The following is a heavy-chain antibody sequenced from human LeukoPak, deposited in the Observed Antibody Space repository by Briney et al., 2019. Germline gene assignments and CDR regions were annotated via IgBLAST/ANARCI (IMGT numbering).Heavy chain of an antibody. J-gene: IGHJ4*02. CDR1: GFTFSDYS. CDR2: ISSSSSVI. D-gene: IGHD4-17*01. CDR3: ARGVYADPFDY. Sequence: GGSLRLSCAASGFTFSDYSMNWVRQAPGKGLEWGSYISSSSSVIYYADSVEGRFTISRDNVKNSLDLQMNSLRADDTAVYYCARGVYADPFDYWGQGTLVTISS. V-gene: IGHV3-48*01.